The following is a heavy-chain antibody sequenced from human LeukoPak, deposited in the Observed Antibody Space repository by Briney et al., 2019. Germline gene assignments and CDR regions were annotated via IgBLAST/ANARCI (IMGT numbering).Heavy chain of an antibody. D-gene: IGHD1-26*01. J-gene: IGHJ4*02. V-gene: IGHV3-30-3*01. Sequence: GRSLRLSCAASGFTFSSYAMHWVRQAPGKGLEWVAVISYDGSNKYYADSMKGRFTISRDNSKNTLYLQMNSLIAEDTAVYYCARVRVGATDYFDYWGQGTLVTVSS. CDR1: GFTFSSYA. CDR2: ISYDGSNK. CDR3: ARVRVGATDYFDY.